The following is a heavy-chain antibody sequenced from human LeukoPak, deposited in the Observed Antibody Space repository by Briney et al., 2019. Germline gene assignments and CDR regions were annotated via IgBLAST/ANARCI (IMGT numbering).Heavy chain of an antibody. V-gene: IGHV1-8*01. Sequence: ASVKVSCKASGYTFTSYDINWVRQATGQGLEWMGWMNPNSGNTGYAQKFQGRVTMTRNTSISTAYMELSSLRSEDTAVYYCARHDRQSYSSGWYYFDYWGQGTLVTVSS. CDR1: GYTFTSYD. D-gene: IGHD6-19*01. CDR3: ARHDRQSYSSGWYYFDY. J-gene: IGHJ4*02. CDR2: MNPNSGNT.